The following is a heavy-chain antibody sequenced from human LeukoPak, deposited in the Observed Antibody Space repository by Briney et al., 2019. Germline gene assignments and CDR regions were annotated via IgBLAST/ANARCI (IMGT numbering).Heavy chain of an antibody. V-gene: IGHV3-21*01. CDR1: GFTFSSYS. Sequence: GGSLRLSCAASGFTFSSYSTNWVRQAPGKGLEWVSSISSSSSYIYYADSVKGRFTISRDNAKNSLYLQMNSLRAEDTAVYYCARDLSSGYVGDYWGQGTLVTVSS. D-gene: IGHD5-12*01. CDR3: ARDLSSGYVGDY. J-gene: IGHJ4*02. CDR2: ISSSSSYI.